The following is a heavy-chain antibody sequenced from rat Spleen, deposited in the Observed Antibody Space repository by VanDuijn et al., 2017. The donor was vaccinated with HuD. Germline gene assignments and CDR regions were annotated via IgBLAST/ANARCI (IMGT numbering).Heavy chain of an antibody. J-gene: IGHJ2*01. CDR1: GSSLSNYG. CDR3: ARSDFSSPYYFDY. Sequence: QVQLKESGPGLVQPSQTLSLTCTVSGSSLSNYGVFWVRQPPGKGLEWMGVIWGNGNANYNSALKSRLSISRDTSKSQVFLKMNNLQTEDTAMHFCARSDFSSPYYFDYWGQGVMVTVSS. D-gene: IGHD1-2*01. V-gene: IGHV2S61*01. CDR2: IWGNGNA.